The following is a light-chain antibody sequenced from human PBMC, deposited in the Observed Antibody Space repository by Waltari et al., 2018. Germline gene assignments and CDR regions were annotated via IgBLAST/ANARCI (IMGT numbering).Light chain of an antibody. V-gene: IGKV3-15*01. J-gene: IGKJ1*01. CDR3: QQYNLWPWT. Sequence: EIVMTQSPVTLSVSPGERATLSCRASQSVGTKLAWYQQKPGQAPRLLIYGAATRATGIAARFSGSGSGTEFTLTISSLQSEDFAIYYCQQYNLWPWTFDQGTKLDIK. CDR1: QSVGTK. CDR2: GAA.